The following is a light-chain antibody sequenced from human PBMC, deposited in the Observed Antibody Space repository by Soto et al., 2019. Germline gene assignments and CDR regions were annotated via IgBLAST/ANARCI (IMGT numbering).Light chain of an antibody. J-gene: IGKJ5*01. Sequence: DIHVTQSPSSVSASVGYRFTITCRASQDIAGYLAWYQHKPGRTPELLIHGASRLQSGVPARLRGSGSGTDLTISINSIQNEDFETYYCQQAYSFPITFGHGTRLEIK. CDR3: QQAYSFPIT. CDR2: GAS. CDR1: QDIAGY. V-gene: IGKV1D-12*01.